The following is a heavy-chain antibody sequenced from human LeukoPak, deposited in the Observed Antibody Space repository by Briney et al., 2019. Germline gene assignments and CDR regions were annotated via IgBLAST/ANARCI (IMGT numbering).Heavy chain of an antibody. CDR3: AKGGGYSGYEIFDY. D-gene: IGHD5-12*01. Sequence: PGGSLRLSCAASGFTFSSYSMNWVRQAPGKGLEWVSSISSSSSYIYYADSVKGRFTISRDNSKNTLYLQMNSLRAEDTAVYYCAKGGGYSGYEIFDYWGQGTLVTVSS. CDR1: GFTFSSYS. J-gene: IGHJ4*02. CDR2: ISSSSSYI. V-gene: IGHV3-21*04.